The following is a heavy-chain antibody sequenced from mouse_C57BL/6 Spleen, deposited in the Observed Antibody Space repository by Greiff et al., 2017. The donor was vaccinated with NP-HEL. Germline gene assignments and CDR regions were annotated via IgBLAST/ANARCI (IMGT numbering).Heavy chain of an antibody. V-gene: IGHV1-53*01. Sequence: QVQLQQPGTELVKPGASVKLSCKASGYTFTSYWMHWVKQRPGQGLEWIGNINPSNGGTNYNEKLKSKARLTVDKTSSTAYMQLSSLTSKDSAVYYCARGENDYDFDYWGQGTTLTVSS. J-gene: IGHJ2*01. CDR2: INPSNGGT. CDR3: ARGENDYDFDY. CDR1: GYTFTSYW. D-gene: IGHD2-4*01.